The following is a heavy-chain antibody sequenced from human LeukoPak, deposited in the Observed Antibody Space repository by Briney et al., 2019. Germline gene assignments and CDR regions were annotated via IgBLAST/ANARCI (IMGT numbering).Heavy chain of an antibody. J-gene: IGHJ4*02. Sequence: SETLSLTCAVYGGSFSGYYWSWIRQPPGKGLEWIGEINHSGSTNYNPSLKSRVTISVDTSKNQFSLKLSSVTAADTAVYYCARGGLNYYDSGFDHWGQGTLVTVSS. V-gene: IGHV4-34*01. CDR3: ARGGLNYYDSGFDH. CDR1: GGSFSGYY. D-gene: IGHD3-22*01. CDR2: INHSGST.